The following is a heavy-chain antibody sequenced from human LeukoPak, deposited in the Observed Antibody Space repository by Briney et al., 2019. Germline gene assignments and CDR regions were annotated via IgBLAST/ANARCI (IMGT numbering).Heavy chain of an antibody. CDR2: ISSSSSYI. Sequence: GGSLRLSCAASGFTFSSYSMNWVRQAPGKGLEWVSSISSSSSYIYYADSVKGRFTISRDNAKNSLYLRMNSLRAEDTAVYYCARDRHEGWLSLFDYWGQGTLVTVSS. CDR3: ARDRHEGWLSLFDY. J-gene: IGHJ4*02. CDR1: GFTFSSYS. D-gene: IGHD5-24*01. V-gene: IGHV3-21*01.